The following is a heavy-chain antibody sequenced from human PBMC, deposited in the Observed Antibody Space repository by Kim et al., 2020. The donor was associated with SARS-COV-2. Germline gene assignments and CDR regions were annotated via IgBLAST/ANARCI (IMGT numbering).Heavy chain of an antibody. Sequence: GGSLRLSCAASGFTFSSYSMNWVRQAPGKGLEWVSSISSSSSYIYYADSVKGRFTISRDNAKNSLYLQMNSLRAEDTAVYYCARRSVRGVIITSPRSPMDVWGQGTTVTVSS. V-gene: IGHV3-21*01. CDR1: GFTFSSYS. CDR2: ISSSSSYI. CDR3: ARRSVRGVIITSPRSPMDV. D-gene: IGHD3-10*01. J-gene: IGHJ6*02.